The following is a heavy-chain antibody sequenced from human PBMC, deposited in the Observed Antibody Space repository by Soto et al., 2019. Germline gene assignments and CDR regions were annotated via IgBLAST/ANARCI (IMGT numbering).Heavy chain of an antibody. CDR3: ARGKRKNWFDP. Sequence: SETLSLTCAVYGGSFSGYYWSWIRQPPGKGLEWIGEINHSGSTNYNPSLKSRVTISVDTSKNQFSLKLSSVTAADTAVYYCARGKRKNWFDPWGQGTLVTVSS. V-gene: IGHV4-34*01. CDR1: GGSFSGYY. J-gene: IGHJ5*02. CDR2: INHSGST. D-gene: IGHD1-1*01.